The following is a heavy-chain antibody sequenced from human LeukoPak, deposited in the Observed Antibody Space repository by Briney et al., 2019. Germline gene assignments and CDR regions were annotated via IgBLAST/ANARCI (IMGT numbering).Heavy chain of an antibody. CDR1: GFTFSSYG. J-gene: IGHJ4*02. Sequence: GGSLRLSCAASGFTFSSYGMHWVRQAPGKGLEWVAVIWYDGSNKYYADSVKGRFTISRDNSKNTLYLQMNSLRAEDTAVYYCARDYHPYYYDSSGYFDYWGQGTLATVSS. V-gene: IGHV3-33*01. CDR3: ARDYHPYYYDSSGYFDY. D-gene: IGHD3-22*01. CDR2: IWYDGSNK.